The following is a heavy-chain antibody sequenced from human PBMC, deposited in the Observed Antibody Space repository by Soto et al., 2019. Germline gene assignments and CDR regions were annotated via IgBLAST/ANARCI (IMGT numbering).Heavy chain of an antibody. CDR3: ARGSLRSAFDI. CDR1: GGSISSYY. J-gene: IGHJ3*02. CDR2: IYYSGST. V-gene: IGHV4-59*01. Sequence: SETLSLTGTVSGGSISSYYWSWIRQPPGKGLEWIGYIYYSGSTNYNPSLKSRVTISVDTSKNEFSLKLSSVTAADTAVYYCARGSLRSAFDIWDQGTMVTVS. D-gene: IGHD1-26*01.